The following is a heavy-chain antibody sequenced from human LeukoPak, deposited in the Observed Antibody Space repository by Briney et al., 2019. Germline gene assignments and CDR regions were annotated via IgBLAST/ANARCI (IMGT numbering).Heavy chain of an antibody. CDR1: GFTVSSNY. Sequence: GGSLRLSCAASGFTVSSNYMSWVRQAPGKGLEWVSYISSSSTYYADSVKGRFTISRDNAKNSLYLQMNSLRAEDTAVYYCARVVVAPGGHYFDFWGQGTLVTVSS. CDR3: ARVVVAPGGHYFDF. CDR2: ISSSSTY. D-gene: IGHD3-22*01. V-gene: IGHV3-21*01. J-gene: IGHJ4*02.